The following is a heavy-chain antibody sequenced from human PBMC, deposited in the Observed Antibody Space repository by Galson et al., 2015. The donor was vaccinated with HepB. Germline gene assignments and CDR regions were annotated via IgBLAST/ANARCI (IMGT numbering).Heavy chain of an antibody. J-gene: IGHJ4*02. CDR2: ISWNSGSM. D-gene: IGHD4-23*01. V-gene: IGHV3-9*01. CDR3: VRGFGNSHDS. CDR1: GFTFDDYA. Sequence: SLRLSCAASGFTFDDYAMHWVRQAPGKGLEWVSVISWNSGSMVYADSVKGRFTISRDNAKNSLYLQMDSLRAEDTALYYCVRGFGNSHDSWGQGTLATVSS.